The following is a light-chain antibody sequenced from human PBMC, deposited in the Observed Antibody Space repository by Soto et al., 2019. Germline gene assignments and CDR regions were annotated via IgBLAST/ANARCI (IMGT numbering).Light chain of an antibody. CDR2: TTS. CDR1: QGVVSW. J-gene: IGKJ1*01. CDR3: QQASNCPLT. Sequence: DIQMTQSPSSVSAPVGDRVTISCRASQGVVSWLAWYQQKPGKAPNLLIFTTSTLQSRFPSRFSGSGSGTEVSLTVGSLQPEDGASYYCQQASNCPLTSGQGNTVEFK. V-gene: IGKV1-12*01.